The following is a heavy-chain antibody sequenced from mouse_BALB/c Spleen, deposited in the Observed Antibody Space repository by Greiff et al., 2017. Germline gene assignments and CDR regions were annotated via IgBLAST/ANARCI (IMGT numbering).Heavy chain of an antibody. Sequence: EVQRVESGGGLVQPGGSLRLSCATSGFTFTDYYMSWVRQPPGKALEWLGFIRNKANGYTTEYSASVKGRFTISRDNSQSILYLQMNTLRAEDSATYYCARDTPYYYGSTYAMDYWGQGTSVTVSS. V-gene: IGHV7-3*02. CDR1: GFTFTDYY. CDR2: IRNKANGYTT. D-gene: IGHD1-1*01. J-gene: IGHJ4*01. CDR3: ARDTPYYYGSTYAMDY.